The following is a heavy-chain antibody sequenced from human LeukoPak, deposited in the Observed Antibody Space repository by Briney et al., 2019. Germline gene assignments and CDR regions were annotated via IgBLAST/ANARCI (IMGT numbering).Heavy chain of an antibody. CDR3: ARGAFEQWLVPGDY. D-gene: IGHD6-19*01. J-gene: IGHJ4*02. CDR1: GFTFSSYA. V-gene: IGHV3-30*04. Sequence: GGSLRLSCAASGFTFSSYAMHWVRQAPGKGLEWVAVISYDGSNKYYADSVKGRFTISRDNSKNTLYLQMNSLRAEDTAVYYCARGAFEQWLVPGDYWGQGTLVTVSS. CDR2: ISYDGSNK.